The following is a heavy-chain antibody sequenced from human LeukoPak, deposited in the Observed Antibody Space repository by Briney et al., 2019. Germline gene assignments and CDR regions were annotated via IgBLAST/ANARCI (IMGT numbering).Heavy chain of an antibody. Sequence: ASVKVSCKASGYTFTSYDINWVRQATGQGLEWMGWMNPNSGNTGYAQKFQGRVTMTRNTSISTAYMALSRVRSEDTAVYYCARSITMVRGVIDWFDPWGQGTLVTVSS. V-gene: IGHV1-8*01. CDR2: MNPNSGNT. CDR1: GYTFTSYD. CDR3: ARSITMVRGVIDWFDP. J-gene: IGHJ5*02. D-gene: IGHD3-10*01.